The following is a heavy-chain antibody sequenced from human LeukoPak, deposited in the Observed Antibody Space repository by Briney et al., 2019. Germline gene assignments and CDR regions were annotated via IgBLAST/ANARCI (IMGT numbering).Heavy chain of an antibody. CDR3: ARIGVVPADKHFDY. V-gene: IGHV4-34*01. CDR2: INHSGST. CDR1: GGSFSGYY. D-gene: IGHD2-2*01. Sequence: SETLSPTCAVYGGSFSGYYWSWIRQPPGKGLEWIGEINHSGSTNYNPSLKSRVTISVDTSKNQFSLKLSSVTAADTAVYYCARIGVVPADKHFDYWGQGTLVTVSS. J-gene: IGHJ4*02.